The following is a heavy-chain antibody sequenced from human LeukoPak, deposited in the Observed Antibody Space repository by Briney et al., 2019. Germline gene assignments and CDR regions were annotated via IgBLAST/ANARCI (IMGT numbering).Heavy chain of an antibody. V-gene: IGHV4-59*01. Sequence: SETLSLTCTVSGGSISSYYWSWIRQPPGKGPEGIGYIYYSGSTNYNPSLKSRVTISVDTSKNQFSLKLSSVTAADTAVYYCARSGKAGYYYDSSGYYYWGQGTLVTVSS. CDR2: IYYSGST. CDR3: ARSGKAGYYYDSSGYYY. CDR1: GGSISSYY. J-gene: IGHJ4*02. D-gene: IGHD3-22*01.